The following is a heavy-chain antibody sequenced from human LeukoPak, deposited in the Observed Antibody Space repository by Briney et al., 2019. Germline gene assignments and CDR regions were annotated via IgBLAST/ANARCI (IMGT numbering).Heavy chain of an antibody. V-gene: IGHV3-7*01. CDR3: ASSYYDFWSGYSYYFDY. D-gene: IGHD3-3*01. CDR1: EFTFSSYW. Sequence: GGSLRLSCTASEFTFSSYWMYWVRQAPGKGLEWVANIKQDGSEKYYVDSVEGRFTISRDNAKNSLYLQMNSLRAEDTAVYYCASSYYDFWSGYSYYFDYWGQGTLVTVSS. CDR2: IKQDGSEK. J-gene: IGHJ4*02.